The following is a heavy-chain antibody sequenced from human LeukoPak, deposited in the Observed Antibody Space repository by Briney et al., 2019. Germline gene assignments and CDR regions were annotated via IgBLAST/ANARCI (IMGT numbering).Heavy chain of an antibody. CDR1: GFTFNTAY. Sequence: GGSLRLSCAASGFTFNTAYMSWLRQTPGKGLEWVGRFKSRSQGGTADYAAPVKGRFTISRDDSKNTLYLQMNSLKIEDTGVYYCATDRSWFDPWGQGTLVTVSS. CDR2: FKSRSQGGTA. V-gene: IGHV3-15*01. CDR3: ATDRSWFDP. J-gene: IGHJ5*02.